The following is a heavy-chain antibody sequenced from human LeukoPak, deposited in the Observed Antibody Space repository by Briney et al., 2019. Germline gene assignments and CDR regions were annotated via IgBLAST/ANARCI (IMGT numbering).Heavy chain of an antibody. CDR3: ARVGIAVAEFDY. V-gene: IGHV4-34*01. CDR1: GGSFSGYY. J-gene: IGHJ4*02. D-gene: IGHD6-19*01. Sequence: SETLSLTCAVYGGSFSGYYWSWIRQPPGKGLEWIGEINHSGSTNYNPSLKSRVTISVDTSKNQFSLKLSSVTAADTAVYYCARVGIAVAEFDYWGQGTLVTVSS. CDR2: INHSGST.